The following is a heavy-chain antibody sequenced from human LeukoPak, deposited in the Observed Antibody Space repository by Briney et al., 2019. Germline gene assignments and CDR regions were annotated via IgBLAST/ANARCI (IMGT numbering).Heavy chain of an antibody. CDR2: IYTSGST. D-gene: IGHD1-26*01. V-gene: IGHV4-4*07. CDR1: GGSISSYY. Sequence: PSETLSLTCTVSGGSISSYYWSWIRQPAGKGLEWIGRIYTSGSTNYNPSLKSRVTMSVDTSKNRFSLKLSSVTAADTAVYYCAREWELLGAGWFDPWGQGTLVTVSS. J-gene: IGHJ5*02. CDR3: AREWELLGAGWFDP.